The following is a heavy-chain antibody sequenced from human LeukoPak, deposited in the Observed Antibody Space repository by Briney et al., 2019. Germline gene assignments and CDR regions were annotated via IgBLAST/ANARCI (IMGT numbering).Heavy chain of an antibody. V-gene: IGHV3-23*01. CDR2: ISGSGSST. CDR1: GFTFSSYA. Sequence: GGSLRLSCEASGFTFSSYAMSWVRQAPGKRLEWVSGISGSGSSTYYADSVKGRFTISRDNSKNTLYLQMNNLRAEDTALYYCAKGRCSTTSCSLGYFDYWGQGNLVTVSS. D-gene: IGHD2-2*01. CDR3: AKGRCSTTSCSLGYFDY. J-gene: IGHJ4*02.